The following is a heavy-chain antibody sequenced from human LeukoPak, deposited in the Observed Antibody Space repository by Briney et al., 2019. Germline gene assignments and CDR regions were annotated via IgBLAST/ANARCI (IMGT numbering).Heavy chain of an antibody. J-gene: IGHJ4*02. D-gene: IGHD5-18*01. CDR2: IIPIFGTT. V-gene: IGHV1-69*06. Sequence: SVKVSCKASGYTFTSYDINWVRQAPGQGLEWMGGIIPIFGTTNYAQKFQDRVTITADKSTSTAYMELSSLRSEDTAVYYCARARDTAMVSDFDYWGQGTLVTVSS. CDR3: ARARDTAMVSDFDY. CDR1: GYTFTSYD.